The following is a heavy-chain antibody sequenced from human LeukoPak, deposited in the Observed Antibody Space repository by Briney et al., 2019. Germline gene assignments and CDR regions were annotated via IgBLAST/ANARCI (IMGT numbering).Heavy chain of an antibody. J-gene: IGHJ3*02. Sequence: GGSLRLSCAASGFTFDVYAMHWVRQAPGKGLEWVSGISWNSGSIGYADSVKGRFTISRDNAKNSLYLQMNSLRAEDTALYYCAKDKRYYYDSSGPGAFDIWGQGTMVTVSS. D-gene: IGHD3-22*01. CDR1: GFTFDVYA. CDR2: ISWNSGSI. V-gene: IGHV3-9*01. CDR3: AKDKRYYYDSSGPGAFDI.